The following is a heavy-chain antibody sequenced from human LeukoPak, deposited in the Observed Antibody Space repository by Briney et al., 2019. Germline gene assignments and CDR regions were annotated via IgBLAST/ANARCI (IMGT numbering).Heavy chain of an antibody. J-gene: IGHJ4*02. CDR1: GGTFSSYA. V-gene: IGHV1-69*01. CDR2: IIPIFGTA. Sequence: SVKVSCKASGGTFSSYAISWVRQAPGQGLEWMGGIIPIFGTANYAQKFQGRVTITADESTSTAYMELSSLRSEDTAVYYCANTHSAAHSTQFDYWGQGTLVTVSS. CDR3: ANTHSAAHSTQFDY. D-gene: IGHD6-13*01.